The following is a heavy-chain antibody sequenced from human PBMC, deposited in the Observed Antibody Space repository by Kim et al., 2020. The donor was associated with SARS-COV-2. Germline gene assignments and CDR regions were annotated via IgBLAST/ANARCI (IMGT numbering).Heavy chain of an antibody. CDR2: VYYTGST. D-gene: IGHD2-2*02. Sequence: SETLSLTCTVSGASISSSGYYWGWIRQPPGKGLEWIGSVYYTGSTYYNPSLKSRVTISVDTSKNQFSLKLSSVTAADTAVYYCARHFRGPSIRFLGLFQFDYWGRGTLVTVSS. J-gene: IGHJ4*02. CDR1: GASISSSGYY. V-gene: IGHV4-39*01. CDR3: ARHFRGPSIRFLGLFQFDY.